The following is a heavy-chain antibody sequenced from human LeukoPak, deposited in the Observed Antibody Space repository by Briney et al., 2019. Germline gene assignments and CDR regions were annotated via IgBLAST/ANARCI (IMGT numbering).Heavy chain of an antibody. V-gene: IGHV3-30*18. CDR1: GFTFSSYG. CDR3: AKDRAGYCYYGMDV. D-gene: IGHD6-13*01. CDR2: ISYDGSNK. Sequence: GRCLRLSCAASGFTFSSYGMHWVRQAPGKGLEWVAVISYDGSNKYYADSVKGRFTISRDNSKNTLYLKMSSLRAEDTAVYYGAKDRAGYCYYGMDVWGQGTTVTVSS. J-gene: IGHJ6*02.